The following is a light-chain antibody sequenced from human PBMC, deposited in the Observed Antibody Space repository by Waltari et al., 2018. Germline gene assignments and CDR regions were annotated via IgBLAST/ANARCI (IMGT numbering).Light chain of an antibody. V-gene: IGKV1-5*03. Sequence: DVQMTQSPSTLSASVGDRVTITCRASQSISDSLAWYQQKPGEAPKLLIYKTFTLKSWVPSRFSGSGSGTEFTLTISSLQPDDFATYYCQQYNTYSPPWTFGQGTKVEI. CDR1: QSISDS. CDR2: KTF. CDR3: QQYNTYSPPWT. J-gene: IGKJ1*01.